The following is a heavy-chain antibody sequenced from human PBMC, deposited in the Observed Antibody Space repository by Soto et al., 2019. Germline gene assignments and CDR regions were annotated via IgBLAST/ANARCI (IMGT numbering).Heavy chain of an antibody. CDR1: GFTFSAYA. D-gene: IGHD3-10*01. CDR2: VSYGDSNK. CDR3: ARSGFYGSGILYFYGVDV. Sequence: QVQLVESGGGEVQPGRSLRLSCAASGFTFSAYALHWVRQAPGTGLEWVATVSYGDSNKYYADSVKGRFTISRDNSKKTLFVQMNSLKVEDTAIYYCARSGFYGSGILYFYGVDVWGQGTTVTVSS. J-gene: IGHJ6*02. V-gene: IGHV3-30-3*01.